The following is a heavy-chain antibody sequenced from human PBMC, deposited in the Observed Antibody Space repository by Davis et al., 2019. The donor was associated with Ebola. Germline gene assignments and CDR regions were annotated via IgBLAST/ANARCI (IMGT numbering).Heavy chain of an antibody. D-gene: IGHD1-26*01. CDR3: ARVGAGDAFDI. CDR2: INHSGRT. J-gene: IGHJ3*02. V-gene: IGHV4-34*01. Sequence: PSETLSLTCAVYGGSFSGYSWSWIRQPPGKGLEWIGEINHSGRTNYNPSLKSRVTISVDTSKNQFSLKLSSVTAADTAVYYCARVGAGDAFDIWGQGTMVTVSS. CDR1: GGSFSGYS.